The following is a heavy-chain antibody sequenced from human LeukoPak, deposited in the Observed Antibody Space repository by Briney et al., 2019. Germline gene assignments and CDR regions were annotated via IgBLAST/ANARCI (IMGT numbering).Heavy chain of an antibody. CDR1: GGTFSSYA. Sequence: ASVKVSCKASGGTFSSYAISWVRQAPGQGLEWMGWISPTNGDTRYAQKFQGRVAMTRDTSITTGYMELSRLRSDDTAVYYCVRDGLHWDYDYWGQGTLVAVSS. J-gene: IGHJ4*02. V-gene: IGHV1-2*02. CDR2: ISPTNGDT. CDR3: VRDGLHWDYDY. D-gene: IGHD1-7*01.